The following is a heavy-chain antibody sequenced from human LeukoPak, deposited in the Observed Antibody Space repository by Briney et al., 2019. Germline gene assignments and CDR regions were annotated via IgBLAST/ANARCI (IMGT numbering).Heavy chain of an antibody. Sequence: GGSLRLSCAASGFTFSSYAMSWARQPPGKGLEWVSCISSSGGTTYYADSVKGRFTISRDNSKNTLYLQMNSLRAEDTAVYYCVKHMIVLGGAMNLVDPWGQGTLVIVSS. V-gene: IGHV3-23*01. D-gene: IGHD3-16*01. CDR3: VKHMIVLGGAMNLVDP. J-gene: IGHJ5*02. CDR2: ISSSGGTT. CDR1: GFTFSSYA.